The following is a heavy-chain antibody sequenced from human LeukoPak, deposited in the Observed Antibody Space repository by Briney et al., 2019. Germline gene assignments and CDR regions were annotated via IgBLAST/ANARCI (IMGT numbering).Heavy chain of an antibody. CDR3: ARGGTYLPFGY. D-gene: IGHD3-10*01. Sequence: GASVKVSCKASGYIFTSYDINWVRQATGQGLEWMGWMSANSGDTGYAQKFQGRVTMTRNTSISTAYMELSSLRSEDTAIYYCARGGTYLPFGYWGQGTLVIVSS. CDR2: MSANSGDT. J-gene: IGHJ4*02. CDR1: GYIFTSYD. V-gene: IGHV1-8*01.